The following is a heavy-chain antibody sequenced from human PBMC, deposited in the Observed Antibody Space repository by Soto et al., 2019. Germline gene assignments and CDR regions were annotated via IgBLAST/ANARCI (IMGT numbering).Heavy chain of an antibody. J-gene: IGHJ6*02. V-gene: IGHV3-73*01. D-gene: IGHD3-22*01. CDR1: GFTFSDST. CDR3: TSYGYDSGVVYVMDV. CDR2: IRSKANSYAT. Sequence: EVQLVESGGGLVQPGGSLKLSCAASGFTFSDSTMHWVRQASGKGLEWVGRIRSKANSYATAYAASVKGRFTISRDDSKNTAYLQMNSLKAEDTAVYYCTSYGYDSGVVYVMDVWGQGTTVTVSS.